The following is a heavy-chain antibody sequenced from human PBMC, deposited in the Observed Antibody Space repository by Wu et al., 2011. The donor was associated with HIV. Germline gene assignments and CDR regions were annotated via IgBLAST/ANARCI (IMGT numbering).Heavy chain of an antibody. CDR3: ARDKGTEVFDY. Sequence: QVQLVQSGAEVKKPGASVKVSCKASGYTFTSYGISWVRQAPGQGLEWMGWSNPNSGDTNYAQKFQGRVAMTWDTSISTAYMELSRLRSDDTAVYYCARDKGTEVFDYWGQGILVIVSS. CDR2: SNPNSGDT. J-gene: IGHJ4*02. CDR1: GYTFTSYG. V-gene: IGHV1-2*02.